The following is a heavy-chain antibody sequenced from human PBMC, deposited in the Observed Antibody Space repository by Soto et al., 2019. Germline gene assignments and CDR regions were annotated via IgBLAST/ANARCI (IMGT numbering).Heavy chain of an antibody. Sequence: QVQLVESGGGVVQPGRSLRLSCAASGFTFTNYPMHWVRQAPGKGLEWVAVMSYDGSNKYNADSVKGRFTMSRDTAKNTLYLPRNSLRAEDTAVYYCARGDYGDYGSFQHWGQGTLVTVSA. V-gene: IGHV3-30-3*01. CDR2: MSYDGSNK. CDR3: ARGDYGDYGSFQH. J-gene: IGHJ1*01. D-gene: IGHD4-17*01. CDR1: GFTFTNYP.